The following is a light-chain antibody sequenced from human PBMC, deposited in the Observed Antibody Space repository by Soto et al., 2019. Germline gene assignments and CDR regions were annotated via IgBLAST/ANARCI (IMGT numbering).Light chain of an antibody. V-gene: IGLV2-8*01. CDR3: SSYAGSNNYV. CDR2: EVS. CDR1: SSDVGGYNY. Sequence: QSALTQPPSASGSPGQSVTISCTGTSSDVGGYNYVSWYQQHPGKAPKLMIYEVSKRPSGVPDRFSGSKSGNTASLTVSGLQAEDEADYYCSSYAGSNNYVFGTGTMVTVL. J-gene: IGLJ1*01.